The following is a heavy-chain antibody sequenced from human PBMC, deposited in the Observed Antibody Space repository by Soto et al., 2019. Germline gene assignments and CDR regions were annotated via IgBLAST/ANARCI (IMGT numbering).Heavy chain of an antibody. CDR1: GFTFSRYS. CDR2: ISSSSSTI. CDR3: ARDGSYYDILTGYYTNWFDP. V-gene: IGHV3-48*01. Sequence: GGSLRLSCAASGFTFSRYSMNWVRQAPGKGLEWVSYISSSSSTIYYADSVKGRFTISRDNAKNSLYLQMNSLRAEDTAVYYCARDGSYYDILTGYYTNWFDPWGQGTLVTVSS. J-gene: IGHJ5*02. D-gene: IGHD3-9*01.